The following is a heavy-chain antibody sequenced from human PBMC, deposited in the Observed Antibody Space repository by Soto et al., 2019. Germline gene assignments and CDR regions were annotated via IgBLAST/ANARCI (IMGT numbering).Heavy chain of an antibody. J-gene: IGHJ5*02. Sequence: SCPTLVNPTQTLTLTCSFSGFSLSVYGVRVIWFRQPPGETLEWLALIHWNDDKRYSPYLKSRLTITNDTSKNQVVITLTNLDPLDTGKSFCAHTKDSSGFLTSWGQGILVTVSS. CDR1: GFSLSVYGVR. CDR3: AHTKDSSGFLTS. D-gene: IGHD3-22*01. V-gene: IGHV2-5*01. CDR2: IHWNDDK.